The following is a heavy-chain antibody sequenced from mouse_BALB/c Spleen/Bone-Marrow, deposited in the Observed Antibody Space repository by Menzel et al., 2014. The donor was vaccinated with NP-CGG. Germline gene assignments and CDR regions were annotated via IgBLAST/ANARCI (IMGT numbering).Heavy chain of an antibody. CDR3: ARPKGFALDY. D-gene: IGHD1-2*01. CDR1: VINTKDNS. V-gene: IGHV14-4*02. CDR2: IDPENGDT. J-gene: IGHJ2*01. Sequence: VQLQQSGAELVRSGASVKLSCTASVINTKDNSMHWVKQRPEQGLEWIGWIDPENGDTEYAPKFKDKATLTADKSSSTAFMQLSSLTSEDSAVYYCARPKGFALDYWSQGPALTVSS.